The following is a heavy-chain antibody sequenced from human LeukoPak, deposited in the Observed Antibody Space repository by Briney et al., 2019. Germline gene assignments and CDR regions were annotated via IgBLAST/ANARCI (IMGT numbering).Heavy chain of an antibody. J-gene: IGHJ2*01. Sequence: PSETLSLTCTVSGGSISSGSDYWSWIRQHPGKGLEWIGYIYYSGRTYYNPSLKSRVTISVDTSKNQFSLKLSSVTAADTAVYYCARHASGDYYDSSGYYRNWYFDLWGRGTLVTVSS. D-gene: IGHD3-22*01. CDR3: ARHASGDYYDSSGYYRNWYFDL. CDR2: IYYSGRT. V-gene: IGHV4-31*03. CDR1: GGSISSGSDY.